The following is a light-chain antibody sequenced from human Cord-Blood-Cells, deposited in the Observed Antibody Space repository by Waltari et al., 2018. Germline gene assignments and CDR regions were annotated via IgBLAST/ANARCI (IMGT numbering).Light chain of an antibody. V-gene: IGKV3-15*01. Sequence: EIVMTQSPVTLSVSPGERATLSCRASQSVSSNLAWYQQKPGQAPRLLIYGASTRATGIPARFSGSGSGTEFTLTISSLQSEDFAVYYCQQYNNWPPRAYTFGQGTKLEIK. J-gene: IGKJ2*01. CDR2: GAS. CDR3: QQYNNWPPRAYT. CDR1: QSVSSN.